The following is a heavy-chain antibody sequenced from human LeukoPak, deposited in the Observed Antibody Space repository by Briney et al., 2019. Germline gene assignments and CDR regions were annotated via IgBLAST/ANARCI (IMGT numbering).Heavy chain of an antibody. CDR3: ERGGYFDY. V-gene: IGHV4-34*01. J-gene: IGHJ4*02. Sequence: PETLSLTCAVYGGSFSGYYWSWIRQPPGKGLEWIGEINHSGSTNYNPSLKSRVTISVDTSKNQFSLKLSSVTAADTAVYYCERGGYFDYWGQGTLVTVSS. CDR1: GGSFSGYY. CDR2: INHSGST.